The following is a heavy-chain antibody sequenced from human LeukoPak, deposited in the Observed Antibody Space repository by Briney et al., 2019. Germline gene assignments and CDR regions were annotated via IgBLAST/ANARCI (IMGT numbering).Heavy chain of an antibody. CDR3: ARTSHESVLYWSDP. CDR2: ISGYNGNT. J-gene: IGHJ5*02. CDR1: GYTFTTYG. Sequence: ASVKVSCKASGYTFTTYGIGWVRQAPGQGREWMGWISGYNGNTNYAQKFQGRVTMTTATSTSTADMELRSLRSDDTAVYYCARTSHESVLYWSDPWGQGTLVNVSS. D-gene: IGHD3-16*01. V-gene: IGHV1-18*01.